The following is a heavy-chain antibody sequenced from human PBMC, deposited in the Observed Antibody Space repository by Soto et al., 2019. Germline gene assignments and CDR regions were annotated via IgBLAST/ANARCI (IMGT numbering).Heavy chain of an antibody. CDR1: GGSFSGYY. V-gene: IGHV4-34*01. CDR2: INHSGST. CDR3: ARGLSRSSVY. D-gene: IGHD4-17*01. J-gene: IGHJ4*02. Sequence: SETLSLTCAVYGGSFSGYYWSWIRQPPGKGLEWIGEINHSGSTNYNPSLKSRLTISVDTSKNQFSLKLSSVTAADTAVYYCARGLSRSSVYWGQGTLVTVSS.